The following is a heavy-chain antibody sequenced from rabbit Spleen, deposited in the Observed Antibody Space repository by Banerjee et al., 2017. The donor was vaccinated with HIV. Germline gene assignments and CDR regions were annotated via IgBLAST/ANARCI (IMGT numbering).Heavy chain of an antibody. CDR3: ARDGAGGSYFAL. Sequence: QSLEESGGDLVKPGASLTLTCTASGFSFIAGYYMCWVRQAPGKGLEWIGYIDPVFGITYYASWVNGRFSISRENAQNTVFLQMTSLTAADTATYFCARDGAGGSYFALWGPGTLVTVS. CDR1: GFSFIAGYY. J-gene: IGHJ4*01. V-gene: IGHV1S40*01. D-gene: IGHD8-1*01. CDR2: IDPVFGIT.